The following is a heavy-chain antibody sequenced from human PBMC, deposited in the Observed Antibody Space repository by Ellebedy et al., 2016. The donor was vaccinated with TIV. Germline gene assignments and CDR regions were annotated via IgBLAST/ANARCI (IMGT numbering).Heavy chain of an antibody. J-gene: IGHJ1*01. Sequence: GESLKISXAASGFTFSSYSMNWVRQAPGKGLEWVSYISSSSSTIYYADSVKGRFTISRDNSKNTLYLQMNSLRDEDTAVYYCAKAHTVYRSSTEYLQHWGQGTLVTVSS. V-gene: IGHV3-48*02. CDR3: AKAHTVYRSSTEYLQH. CDR2: ISSSSSTI. D-gene: IGHD6-13*01. CDR1: GFTFSSYS.